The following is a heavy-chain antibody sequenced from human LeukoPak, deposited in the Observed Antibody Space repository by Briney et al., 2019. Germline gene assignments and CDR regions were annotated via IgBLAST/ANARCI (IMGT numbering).Heavy chain of an antibody. D-gene: IGHD3-22*01. J-gene: IGHJ3*02. Sequence: RPGRSLRLSCAAPGFTFSSYGMHWVRQAPGKGLEWVAVISYDGSNKYYADSVKGRFTISRDNSKNTLYLQMNSLRAEDTAVYYCAALIEVYYDSTHDAFDIWGQGTMVTVSS. CDR1: GFTFSSYG. V-gene: IGHV3-30*03. CDR2: ISYDGSNK. CDR3: AALIEVYYDSTHDAFDI.